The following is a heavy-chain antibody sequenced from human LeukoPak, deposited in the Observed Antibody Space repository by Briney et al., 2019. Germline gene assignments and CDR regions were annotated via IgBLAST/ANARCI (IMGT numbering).Heavy chain of an antibody. CDR2: INAGNGNT. Sequence: ASVKVSCKASGYTFTSYAMHWVRQAPGQRLEWMGWINAGNGNTKYSHKFQGRLTITKDTSASTAYMELSSLRSEDTAVYYCARDHDGDYDQYFQHWGQGTLVTVSS. J-gene: IGHJ1*01. D-gene: IGHD4-17*01. CDR3: ARDHDGDYDQYFQH. CDR1: GYTFTSYA. V-gene: IGHV1-3*01.